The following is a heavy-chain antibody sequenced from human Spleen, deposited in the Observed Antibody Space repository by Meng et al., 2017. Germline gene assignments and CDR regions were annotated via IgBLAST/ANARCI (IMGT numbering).Heavy chain of an antibody. V-gene: IGHV1-18*01. CDR3: ATRGNPYLDC. Sequence: GQLALSGAEVKQPGASVKVSCNASRYTLTSDGFSWVGQAPGQGLEWMGWINRYSGNTDYAQKFQGRVTMTTDTSTSTAYMELTSLRSDDTAVYYCATRGNPYLDCWGQGTLVTVSS. J-gene: IGHJ4*02. CDR2: INRYSGNT. CDR1: RYTLTSDG.